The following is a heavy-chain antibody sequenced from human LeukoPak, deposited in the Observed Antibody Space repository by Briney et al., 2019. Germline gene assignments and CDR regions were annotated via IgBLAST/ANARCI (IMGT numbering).Heavy chain of an antibody. Sequence: SETLSLTCTVSGGSISSYYWSWIRQPPGKGLEWIGYIYYSGSTNYNPSLKSRVTISVDTSKNQFSLKLSSVTAADTAVYYCARAGLSSANFDYWGQGTLVTVSS. CDR2: IYYSGST. J-gene: IGHJ4*02. CDR1: GGSISSYY. D-gene: IGHD3-22*01. V-gene: IGHV4-59*08. CDR3: ARAGLSSANFDY.